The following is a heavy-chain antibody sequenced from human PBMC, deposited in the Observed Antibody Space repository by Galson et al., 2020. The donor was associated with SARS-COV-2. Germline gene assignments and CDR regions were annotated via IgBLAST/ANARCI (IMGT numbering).Heavy chain of an antibody. V-gene: IGHV3-66*01. CDR2: IYSASSTT. CDR3: AANYYDNRGYYLGADY. CDR1: GFTVGSTY. D-gene: IGHD3-22*01. Sequence: GGSLRLSCAASGFTVGSTYMSWARQAPGKGLEWVSVIYSASSTTHYADSVKGRFTISRDISNNTLYLQMNSLRAEDTAVYYCAANYYDNRGYYLGADYWGQGSLVTVSS. J-gene: IGHJ4*02.